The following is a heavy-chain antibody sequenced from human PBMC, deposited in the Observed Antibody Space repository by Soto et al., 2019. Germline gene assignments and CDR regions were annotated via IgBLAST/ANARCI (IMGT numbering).Heavy chain of an antibody. CDR3: ARDRGSSMIVVAPPAFDI. D-gene: IGHD3-22*01. V-gene: IGHV1-18*01. Sequence: ASVKVSCKASGYTFTSYGISWVRQAPGQGLEWMGWISAYNGNTNYAQKLQGRVTMTTDTSTSTAYMELRSLRSDDTAVYYCARDRGSSMIVVAPPAFDIWGQGTMVTVSS. CDR1: GYTFTSYG. CDR2: ISAYNGNT. J-gene: IGHJ3*02.